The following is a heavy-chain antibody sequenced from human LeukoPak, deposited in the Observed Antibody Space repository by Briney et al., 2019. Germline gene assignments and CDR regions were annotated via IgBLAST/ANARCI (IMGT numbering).Heavy chain of an antibody. CDR3: ARDAVDTANAV. CDR1: GFTFTNYW. D-gene: IGHD5-18*01. CDR2: VNSDGSST. Sequence: GGSLRLSCAASGFTFTNYWMHWVRQAPGKGLVWVSRVNSDGSSTSYADSVKGRFTIFRDNAKNTLYLQMNSLRAEDTAVYYCARDAVDTANAVWGQGTTVTVSS. J-gene: IGHJ6*02. V-gene: IGHV3-74*01.